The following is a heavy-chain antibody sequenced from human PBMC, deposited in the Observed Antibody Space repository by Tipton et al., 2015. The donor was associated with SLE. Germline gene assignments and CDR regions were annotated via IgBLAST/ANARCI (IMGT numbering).Heavy chain of an antibody. V-gene: IGHV4-4*07. CDR1: GGSFNDYY. CDR3: ARLFGIAAV. Sequence: LRLSCTLSGGSFNDYYWTWVRQPAGKGLEWIGHIFTSGSTNYNPSLKSRVTISVDTSKNQFSLKLSSVTAADTAVYYCARLFGIAAVWGQGTLVTVPS. CDR2: IFTSGST. D-gene: IGHD6-13*01. J-gene: IGHJ4*02.